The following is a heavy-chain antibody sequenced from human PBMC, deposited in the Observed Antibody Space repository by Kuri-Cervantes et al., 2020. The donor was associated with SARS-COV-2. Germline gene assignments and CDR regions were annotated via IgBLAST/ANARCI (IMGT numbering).Heavy chain of an antibody. CDR3: AKDQAATTEYYYAMDV. CDR2: ISGSGTGA. CDR1: RLSFSSYA. Sequence: RYCASSRLSFSSYAMSWVRQAPGKGLEWVSVISGSGTGAYYADSVKGRFTISRDNSKNTLYLQMNSLRAEDTAVYFCAKDQAATTEYYYAMDVWGQGTTVTVSS. V-gene: IGHV3-23*01. D-gene: IGHD1-7*01. J-gene: IGHJ6*02.